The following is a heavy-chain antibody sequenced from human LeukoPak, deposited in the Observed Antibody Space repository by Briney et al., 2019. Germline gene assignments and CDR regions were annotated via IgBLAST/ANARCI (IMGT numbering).Heavy chain of an antibody. Sequence: PSESLSLTCTVSGGSISSYYWSWIRQPPGKGLEWIGYIYYSGSTNYNPSLKSRVTISVDTSKNQFSLKLSSVTAADTAVYYCARSEGSYDSSGYYPFDYWGKRSMVTVSS. CDR2: IYYSGST. CDR1: GGSISSYY. D-gene: IGHD3-22*01. V-gene: IGHV4-59*01. J-gene: IGHJ4*02. CDR3: ARSEGSYDSSGYYPFDY.